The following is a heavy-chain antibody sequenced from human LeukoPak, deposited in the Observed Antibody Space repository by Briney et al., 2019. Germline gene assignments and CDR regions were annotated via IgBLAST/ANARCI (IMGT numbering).Heavy chain of an antibody. J-gene: IGHJ6*02. V-gene: IGHV4-39*01. CDR1: GGSISSSSYY. Sequence: SETLSLTCTVSGGSISSSSYYWGWIRQPPGKGLEWIGSIYYSGSTYYNPSLKSRVTISVDTSKNQFSLKLSSVTAADTAVYYCARGNGDYGGNSLYGMDVWGQGTTVTVSS. CDR2: IYYSGST. CDR3: ARGNGDYGGNSLYGMDV. D-gene: IGHD4-23*01.